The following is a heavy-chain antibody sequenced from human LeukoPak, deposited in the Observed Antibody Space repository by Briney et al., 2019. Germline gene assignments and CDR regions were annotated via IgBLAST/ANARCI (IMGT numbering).Heavy chain of an antibody. D-gene: IGHD2-2*01. V-gene: IGHV4-59*05. Sequence: PSETLSLTCTVSGGSISSYYWSWIRQPPGKGLEWIGSIYYSGSTYYNPSLKSRVTISVDTSKNQFSLKLSSVTAADTAVYYCARLRDIVVVPAAPFDYWGQGTLVTVSS. CDR3: ARLRDIVVVPAAPFDY. J-gene: IGHJ4*02. CDR1: GGSISSYY. CDR2: IYYSGST.